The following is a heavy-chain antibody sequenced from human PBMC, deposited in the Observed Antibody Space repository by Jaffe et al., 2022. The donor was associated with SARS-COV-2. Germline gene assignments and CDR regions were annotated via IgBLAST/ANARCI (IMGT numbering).Heavy chain of an antibody. J-gene: IGHJ4*02. CDR3: AKSGGGLYDSSGYSHVFDY. Sequence: EVQLLESGGGLVQPGGSLRLSCAASGFTFSSYAMSWVRQAPGKGLEWVSAISGSGGSTYYADSVKGRFTISRDNSKNTLYLQMNSLRAEDTAVYYCAKSGGGLYDSSGYSHVFDYWGQGTLVTVSS. CDR1: GFTFSSYA. V-gene: IGHV3-23*01. D-gene: IGHD3-22*01. CDR2: ISGSGGST.